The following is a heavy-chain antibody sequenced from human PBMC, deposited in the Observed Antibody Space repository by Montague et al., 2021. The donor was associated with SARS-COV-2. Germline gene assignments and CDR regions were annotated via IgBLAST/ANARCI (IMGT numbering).Heavy chain of an antibody. CDR2: FYYFGST. J-gene: IGHJ4*02. V-gene: IGHV4-39*01. CDR3: ARHVRMRRGLPPFDV. D-gene: IGHD4-17*01. CDR1: GGSLSSSTYY. Sequence: SETLSLTCTVTGGSLSSSTYYWGWIRQPPGKGLEWIGTFYYFGSTNYNPSLQSRLAISADTSKNEFTLRLTSVTAADTAQYYRARHVRMRRGLPPFDVWGQGILVTVFS.